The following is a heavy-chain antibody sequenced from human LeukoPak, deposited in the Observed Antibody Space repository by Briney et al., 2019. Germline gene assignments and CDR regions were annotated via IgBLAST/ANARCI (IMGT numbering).Heavy chain of an antibody. J-gene: IGHJ3*02. D-gene: IGHD1-26*01. V-gene: IGHV1-2*06. CDR2: INPDSGGT. CDR1: GYTFTDYY. CDR3: ARPRATNLVDDGFDI. Sequence: GASVKVSCKASGYTFTDYYIHWVGQATGQGLEWMGRINPDSGGTNFAQKFQARVTVTRDTSISTAYMELSTLRSDDTAVYYCARPRATNLVDDGFDIWGQGTIVTVSS.